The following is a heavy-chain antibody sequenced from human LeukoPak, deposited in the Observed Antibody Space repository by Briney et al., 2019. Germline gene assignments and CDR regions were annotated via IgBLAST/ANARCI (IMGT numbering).Heavy chain of an antibody. V-gene: IGHV3-33*01. CDR3: ARDRDWYFFDS. Sequence: GGSLRLSCVVSGLRFRNYGMHWVRQAPGKGLEWVAVIYYDGSNQYYVDSVKGRFTISRDNAKNSLYLQMNSLRAEDTAVYYWARDRDWYFFDSWGQGPWVTVPS. D-gene: IGHD6-19*01. J-gene: IGHJ5*01. CDR2: IYYDGSNQ. CDR1: GLRFRNYG.